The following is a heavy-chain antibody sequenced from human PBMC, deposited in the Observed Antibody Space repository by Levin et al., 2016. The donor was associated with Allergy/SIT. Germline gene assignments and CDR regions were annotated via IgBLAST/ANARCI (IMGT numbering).Heavy chain of an antibody. CDR1: GFKFDSDW. CDR2: TNQDGSRK. CDR3: AKQRGGRWLISD. Sequence: GESLKISCVGSGFKFDSDWMSWVRQAPGSGLEWVAHTNQDGSRKNYVNSVKGRFTISRDNTKNSVYLQMDSLRAEDSAVYYCAKQRGGRWLISDWGQGTRVTVSS. V-gene: IGHV3-7*01. J-gene: IGHJ4*02. D-gene: IGHD3-16*01.